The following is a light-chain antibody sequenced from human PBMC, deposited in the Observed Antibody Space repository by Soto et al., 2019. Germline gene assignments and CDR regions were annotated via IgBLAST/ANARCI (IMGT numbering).Light chain of an antibody. Sequence: QYVLTQPASVSGSPGQSITISCTGTSSDVGGYNYVSWYQHHPGKVPQLMIYDVSNRPSGVSNRFSGSKSGNTASLTISGLQAEDEADYYCYSYTSSNTYVFGTGTKVTVL. CDR1: SSDVGGYNY. J-gene: IGLJ1*01. CDR3: YSYTSSNTYV. V-gene: IGLV2-14*03. CDR2: DVS.